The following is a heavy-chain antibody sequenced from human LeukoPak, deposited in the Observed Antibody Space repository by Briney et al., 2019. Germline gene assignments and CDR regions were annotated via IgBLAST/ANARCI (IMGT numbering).Heavy chain of an antibody. Sequence: PSETLSLTCAVYGGSFSGYYWSWIRQPPGKGLEWIGEINHSGSTNYNPSLKSRVTISVDTSKNQFSLKLSSVTAADTAVYYCARLPWPAKEDYWGQGTLVTVSS. CDR1: GGSFSGYY. CDR3: ARLPWPAKEDY. J-gene: IGHJ4*02. V-gene: IGHV4-34*01. D-gene: IGHD6-25*01. CDR2: INHSGST.